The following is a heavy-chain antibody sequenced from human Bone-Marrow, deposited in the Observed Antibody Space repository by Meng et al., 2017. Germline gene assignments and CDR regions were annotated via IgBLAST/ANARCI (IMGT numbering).Heavy chain of an antibody. J-gene: IGHJ4*02. CDR2: IYHGGDT. D-gene: IGHD6-19*01. Sequence: QVTLQESGPGLVKPSGTLSLTCVVSGGSISSIDWWSWVRQPPGKGLEWIGEIYHGGDTNYNPSLKSRVTIAIDRSKNQFSLKLSSVTAADTAVYYCASWIYSCGWQWGQGTLVTVSS. CDR1: GGSISSIDW. CDR3: ASWIYSCGWQ. V-gene: IGHV4/OR15-8*02.